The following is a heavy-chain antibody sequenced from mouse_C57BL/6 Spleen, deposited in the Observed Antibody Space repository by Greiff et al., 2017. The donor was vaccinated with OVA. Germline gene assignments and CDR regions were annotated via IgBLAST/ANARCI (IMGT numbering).Heavy chain of an antibody. D-gene: IGHD1-1*01. Sequence: VQLQQSGAELVRPGASVKLSCKASGYTFTDYYINWVKQRPGQGLEWIARIYPGSGNTYYNEKFKGKATLTAEKSSSTAYMQLSSLTSEDSAVYFCARGIYYYGSSGYFDVWGTGTTVTVSS. J-gene: IGHJ1*03. CDR1: GYTFTDYY. CDR3: ARGIYYYGSSGYFDV. CDR2: IYPGSGNT. V-gene: IGHV1-76*01.